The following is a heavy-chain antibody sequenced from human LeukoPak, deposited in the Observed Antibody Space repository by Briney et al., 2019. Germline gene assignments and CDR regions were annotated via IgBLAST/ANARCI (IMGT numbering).Heavy chain of an antibody. CDR2: IYYSGST. V-gene: IGHV4-59*11. CDR3: AGLTSGRIAARRDCYYYMDV. Sequence: SETLSLTCTVSGGSISSHYWSWIRQPPGKGLEWIGYIYYSGSTNYNPSLKSRVTISVDTSKNQFSLKLSSVTAADTAVYYCAGLTSGRIAARRDCYYYMDVWGKGTTVTVSS. D-gene: IGHD6-6*01. CDR1: GGSISSHY. J-gene: IGHJ6*03.